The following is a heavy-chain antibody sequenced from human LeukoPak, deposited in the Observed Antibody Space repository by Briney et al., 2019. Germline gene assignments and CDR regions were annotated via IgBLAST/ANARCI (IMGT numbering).Heavy chain of an antibody. V-gene: IGHV3-23*01. Sequence: HPGGSLRLSCAASGFTFSSYAMTWVRQAPGKGLEWVSAISGSGDSAFYADSVKGRFTISRDNSKKTLYLQMNSLRAEDTAAYYCAKTRGYCSGGSRYSDYWGQGTLVTVSS. D-gene: IGHD2-15*01. CDR2: ISGSGDSA. J-gene: IGHJ4*02. CDR3: AKTRGYCSGGSRYSDY. CDR1: GFTFSSYA.